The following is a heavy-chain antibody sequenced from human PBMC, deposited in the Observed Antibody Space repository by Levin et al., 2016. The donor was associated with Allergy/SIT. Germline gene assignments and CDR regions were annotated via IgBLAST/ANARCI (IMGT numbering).Heavy chain of an antibody. CDR2: ISAYNGNT. CDR3: ARSDAYCGGDCPWAFDI. CDR1: GYTFTSYG. Sequence: ASVKVSCKASGYTFTSYGISWVRQAPGQGLEWMGWISAYNGNTNYAQKLQGRVTMTTDTSTSTVYMELRSLRSDDTAVYHCARSDAYCGGDCPWAFDIWGQGTMVTVSS. J-gene: IGHJ3*02. V-gene: IGHV1-18*01. D-gene: IGHD2-21*02.